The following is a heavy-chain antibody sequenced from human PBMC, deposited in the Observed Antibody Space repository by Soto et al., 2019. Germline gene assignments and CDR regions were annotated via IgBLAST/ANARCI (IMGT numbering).Heavy chain of an antibody. V-gene: IGHV4-4*02. Sequence: KPSETLSLTCAVSGGSISSSNWWSWVRQPPGKGLEWIGEIYHSGSTNYNPSLKSRVTISVDKSKNQFSLKLSSVTAADTAVYYCARGWYYYDSSGYYSNWGQGTLVTVSS. D-gene: IGHD3-22*01. CDR2: IYHSGST. CDR1: GGSISSSNW. J-gene: IGHJ4*02. CDR3: ARGWYYYDSSGYYSN.